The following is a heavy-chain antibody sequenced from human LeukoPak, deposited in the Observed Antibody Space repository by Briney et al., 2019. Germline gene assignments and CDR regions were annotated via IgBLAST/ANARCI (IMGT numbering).Heavy chain of an antibody. CDR2: ISYDGSNK. J-gene: IGHJ4*02. D-gene: IGHD1-1*01. CDR3: AKDPYGRWNYFDY. CDR1: GFTFSSYG. Sequence: GGSLRLSCEATGFTFSSYGMHWVRQAPGKGLEWVAVISYDGSNKYYADSVKGRFIISRDNSKNTLYLQMNSLRAEDTAIYYCAKDPYGRWNYFDYWGQGTLVTVSS. V-gene: IGHV3-30*18.